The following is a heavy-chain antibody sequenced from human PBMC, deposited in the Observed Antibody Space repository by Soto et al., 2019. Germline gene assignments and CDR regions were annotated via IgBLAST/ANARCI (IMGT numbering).Heavy chain of an antibody. D-gene: IGHD3-22*01. CDR1: GYTFTSYG. Sequence: ASVKVSCKASGYTFTSYGISWVRQAPGQGLEWMGWISAYNGNTNYAQKLQGRVTMTTDTSTSTAYMELRSLRSDDTAVYYCARDRRYYYDSSGSDYWGQGTLVTVSS. J-gene: IGHJ4*02. CDR3: ARDRRYYYDSSGSDY. V-gene: IGHV1-18*01. CDR2: ISAYNGNT.